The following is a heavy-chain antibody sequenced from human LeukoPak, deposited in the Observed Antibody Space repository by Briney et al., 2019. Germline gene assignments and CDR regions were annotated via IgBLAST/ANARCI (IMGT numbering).Heavy chain of an antibody. V-gene: IGHV4-34*01. J-gene: IGHJ4*02. D-gene: IGHD3-22*01. Sequence: SETLSLTCAVYGGSFSGYYWSWIRQPPGKGLEWIGEINHSGSTNYNPSLKSRVTISVDTSKNQFSLKLSSVTAADTAVYYCARGLRGEDSSKDVDYWGQGTLVTVSS. CDR2: INHSGST. CDR1: GGSFSGYY. CDR3: ARGLRGEDSSKDVDY.